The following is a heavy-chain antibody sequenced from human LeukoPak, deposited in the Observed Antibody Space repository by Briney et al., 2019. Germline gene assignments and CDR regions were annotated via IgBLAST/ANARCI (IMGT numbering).Heavy chain of an antibody. CDR2: IYGSGST. V-gene: IGHV4-4*07. D-gene: IGHD3-16*01. J-gene: IGHJ3*02. Sequence: SETLSLTCTVSGGSIRSYWSWIRQPAGKGLEWIGRIYGSGSTDYNPSLKSRVTISVDTSKNQFSLKLSSVTAADTAVYYCARESYYDYVWGVGAFDIWGQGTMVTVSS. CDR1: GGSIRSY. CDR3: ARESYYDYVWGVGAFDI.